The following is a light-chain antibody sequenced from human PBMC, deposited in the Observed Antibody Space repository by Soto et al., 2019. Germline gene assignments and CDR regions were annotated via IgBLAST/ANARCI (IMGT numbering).Light chain of an antibody. V-gene: IGKV3-15*01. Sequence: EIVMTQSPAILSVSPGERATLSCRASQSVSNNLAWYQQKFGQAPRLLIYGASTRATGIPARFSGSGSGTDFSLTIIRVQSEDFAVYYCQQYNNRPPRTFGRGTKVEIK. CDR1: QSVSNN. J-gene: IGKJ1*01. CDR2: GAS. CDR3: QQYNNRPPRT.